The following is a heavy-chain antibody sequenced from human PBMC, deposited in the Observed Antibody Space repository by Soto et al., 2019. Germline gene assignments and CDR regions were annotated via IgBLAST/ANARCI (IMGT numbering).Heavy chain of an antibody. V-gene: IGHV1-18*01. J-gene: IGHJ4*02. CDR2: ISAYNGNT. CDR1: GYTFTSYG. Sequence: ASVKGYCKSSGYTFTSYGISWVRQAPGQVLEWMGWISAYNGNTNYAQKLRGRVTMTTDTSTSTAYMELRSLRSDDTAVYYCARAPRYCSGGSCYRMFDYWGQGTLVTVPS. CDR3: ARAPRYCSGGSCYRMFDY. D-gene: IGHD2-15*01.